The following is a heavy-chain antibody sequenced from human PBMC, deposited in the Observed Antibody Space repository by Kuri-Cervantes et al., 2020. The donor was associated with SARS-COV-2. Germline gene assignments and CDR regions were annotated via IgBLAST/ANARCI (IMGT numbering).Heavy chain of an antibody. CDR2: IYYNGST. D-gene: IGHD6-6*01. CDR1: GVSVTTFGSY. J-gene: IGHJ4*02. Sequence: SCTVSGVSVTTFGSYWTWIRQPPGKGLEWVGYIYYNGSTYYNPSLRSRVIVSVDRSKNQFSLNLNSVTAADTAVYYCARDSKYSSSSSYFDYWGQGTLVTVSS. CDR3: ARDSKYSSSSSYFDY. V-gene: IGHV4-31*02.